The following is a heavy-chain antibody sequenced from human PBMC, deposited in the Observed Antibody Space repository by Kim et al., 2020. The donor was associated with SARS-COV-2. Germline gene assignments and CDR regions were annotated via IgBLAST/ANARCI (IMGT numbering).Heavy chain of an antibody. CDR2: IFYTGST. Sequence: SETLSLTCTVSGGSISSGSDYWGWIRQPPGKGLEWFGSIFYTGSTYYNPSIKSRVTITVDTSKTQFSLKVRSVTDADTAVYYCARADTRYYYYALDVWG. J-gene: IGHJ6*02. D-gene: IGHD5-18*01. V-gene: IGHV4-39*07. CDR1: GGSISSGSDY. CDR3: ARADTRYYYYALDV.